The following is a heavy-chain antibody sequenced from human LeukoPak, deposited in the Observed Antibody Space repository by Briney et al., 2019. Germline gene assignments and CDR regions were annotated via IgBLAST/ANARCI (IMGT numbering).Heavy chain of an antibody. CDR1: GFTFSTYW. CDR2: IDTDGSST. V-gene: IGHV3-74*01. Sequence: GGSLRPSCAASGFTFSTYWMHWVRQAPGKGLVWVSLIDTDGSSTPYADSVKGRFTISRDNAKNTLYLQMSSLRAEDTAVYYCARVGGSSDFDYWGQGTLVTVSS. CDR3: ARVGGSSDFDY. J-gene: IGHJ4*02. D-gene: IGHD3-10*01.